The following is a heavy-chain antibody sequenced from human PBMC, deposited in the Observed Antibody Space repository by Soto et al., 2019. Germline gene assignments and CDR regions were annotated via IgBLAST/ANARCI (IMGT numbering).Heavy chain of an antibody. V-gene: IGHV4-59*08. CDR1: GGSISDYY. J-gene: IGHJ4*02. CDR2: VYYSGST. Sequence: QVQLQESGPGLVKPSETLSLTCTVSGGSISDYYWSWFRQAPGKGLDWIGYVYYSGSTNYNPSLQSRVTISVDTSKNQFSLKLRDVTAADTAVYYCARQAIDWGQGTLVTVSS. CDR3: ARQAID.